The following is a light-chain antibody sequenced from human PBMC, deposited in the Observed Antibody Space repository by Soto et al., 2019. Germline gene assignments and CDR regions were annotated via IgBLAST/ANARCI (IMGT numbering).Light chain of an antibody. J-gene: IGKJ5*01. CDR3: QQYGTSEII. CDR2: DTS. V-gene: IGKV3-20*01. CDR1: QSLANSF. Sequence: EFVLTQSPGTLSLSPGERATLSCRASQSLANSFIAWYQQKPGQAPRLLIYDTSSRASGIPDRFSGSGSGTDFTLTISRLENEDFEVFYCQQYGTSEIIFGQGTRLEIK.